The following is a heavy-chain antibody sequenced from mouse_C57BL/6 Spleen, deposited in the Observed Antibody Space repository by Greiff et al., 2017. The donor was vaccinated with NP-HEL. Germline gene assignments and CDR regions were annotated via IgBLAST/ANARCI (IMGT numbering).Heavy chain of an antibody. Sequence: VKLMESGPELVKPGASVKISCKASGYAFSSSWMNWVKQRPGKGLEWIGRIYPGDGDTNYNGKFKGKATLTADKSSSTAYMQLSSLTSEDSAVYFCAISTGPYAMDYWGQGTSVTVSS. V-gene: IGHV1-82*01. CDR1: GYAFSSSW. CDR3: AISTGPYAMDY. CDR2: IYPGDGDT. J-gene: IGHJ4*01. D-gene: IGHD4-1*02.